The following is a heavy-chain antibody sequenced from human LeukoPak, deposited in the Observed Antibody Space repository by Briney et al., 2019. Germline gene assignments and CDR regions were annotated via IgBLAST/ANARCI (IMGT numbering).Heavy chain of an antibody. CDR2: ISGSGGST. Sequence: GGSLRLSCAASGFTVSSNYMSWVRQAPGKGLEWVSAISGSGGSTYYADSVKGRFTISRDNSKNTLYLQMNSLRAEDTAVYYCATERHDSSGYYYRALFYWGQGTLVTVSS. CDR1: GFTVSSNY. J-gene: IGHJ4*02. V-gene: IGHV3-23*01. D-gene: IGHD3-22*01. CDR3: ATERHDSSGYYYRALFY.